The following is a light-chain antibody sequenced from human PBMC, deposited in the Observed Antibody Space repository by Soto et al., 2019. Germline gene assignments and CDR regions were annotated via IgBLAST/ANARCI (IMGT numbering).Light chain of an antibody. CDR2: GAS. J-gene: IGKJ1*01. CDR3: QQYGSSPRT. Sequence: EIVSTQSPGSLSLSPGEGATLSCWASQSVSSSYLAWYQQKPGQAPRLLIYGASARATGIPDRFSGSGSGTDFTLTISRLEPEDFAVYYCQQYGSSPRTFGQGTKVDIK. CDR1: QSVSSSY. V-gene: IGKV3-20*01.